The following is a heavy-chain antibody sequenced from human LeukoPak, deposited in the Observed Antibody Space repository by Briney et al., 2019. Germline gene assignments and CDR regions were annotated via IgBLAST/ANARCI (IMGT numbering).Heavy chain of an antibody. CDR2: ISYDGSNK. V-gene: IGHV3-30*18. CDR1: GFTFSSYG. D-gene: IGHD3-3*01. CDR3: AKDGGYYDFWSGYYTSKGYGMDV. J-gene: IGHJ6*02. Sequence: GRSLRLSCAASGFTFSSYGMHWVRQAPGKGLEWVAVISYDGSNKYYADSVKGRFTISRDNSKNTLYLQMNSLRAEDTAVYYCAKDGGYYDFWSGYYTSKGYGMDVWGQGTTVTVSS.